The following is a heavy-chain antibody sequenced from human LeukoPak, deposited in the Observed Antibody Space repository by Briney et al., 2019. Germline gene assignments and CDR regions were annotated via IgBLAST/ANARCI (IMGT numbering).Heavy chain of an antibody. D-gene: IGHD2-15*01. CDR2: TSGRGGST. CDR1: GFTFSTYA. J-gene: IGHJ3*01. CDR3: ARASRYCTGGSCYRDAFDL. V-gene: IGHV3-23*01. Sequence: GGSLRLSCAASGFTFSTYAMTWVRQPPGKGLEWVSATSGRGGSTYYADSVKGRFTISRDNPRNTLYLQMNSLRDEDTAIYYCARASRYCTGGSCYRDAFDLWGQGTMVTVSS.